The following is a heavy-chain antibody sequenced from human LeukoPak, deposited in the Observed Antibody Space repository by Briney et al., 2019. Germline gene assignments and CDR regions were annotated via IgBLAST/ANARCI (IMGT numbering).Heavy chain of an antibody. J-gene: IGHJ4*02. V-gene: IGHV3-53*01. CDR1: GFTVSSNS. CDR2: IYSGGST. Sequence: GGSLRLSCTVSGFTVSSNSMSWVRQAPGKGLEWVSVIYSGGSTYYADSVKGRFTISRDNSKNTLYLQMNSLRAEDTAVYYCAREGYDYVWGSYYFDYWGQGTLVTVSS. CDR3: AREGYDYVWGSYYFDY. D-gene: IGHD3-16*01.